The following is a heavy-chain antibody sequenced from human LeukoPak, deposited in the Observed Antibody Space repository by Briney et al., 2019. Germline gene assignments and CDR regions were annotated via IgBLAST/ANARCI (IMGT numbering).Heavy chain of an antibody. V-gene: IGHV1-69*04. D-gene: IGHD3-16*01. CDR2: IIPLLNIS. CDR1: GGNFSNYA. Sequence: ASVKVSCKASGGNFSNYAVNWVRQAPGQGLEWMGRIIPLLNISDYAQKFQGRVTITADESTSTAYMELSSLRSEDTAVYYCARDGLPLRVESPGATDYYYYYMDVWGKGTTVTVSS. CDR3: ARDGLPLRVESPGATDYYYYYMDV. J-gene: IGHJ6*03.